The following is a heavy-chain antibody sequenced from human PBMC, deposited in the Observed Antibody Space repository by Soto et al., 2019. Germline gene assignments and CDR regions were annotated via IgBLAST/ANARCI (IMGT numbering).Heavy chain of an antibody. J-gene: IGHJ6*02. V-gene: IGHV1-69*13. CDR2: IIPIFGTA. CDR3: ARGLRMVRGAFPYYYYGMDV. Sequence: ASVKVSCKASGGTFSSYAISWVRQAPGQGLEWMGGIIPIFGTANYAQKFQGRVTITADESTSTAYMELSSLRSEDTAVYYCARGLRMVRGAFPYYYYGMDVWGQGTTVTVSS. CDR1: GGTFSSYA. D-gene: IGHD3-10*01.